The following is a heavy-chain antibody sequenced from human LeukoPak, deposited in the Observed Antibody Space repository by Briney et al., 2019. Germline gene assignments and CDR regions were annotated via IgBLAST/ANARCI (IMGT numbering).Heavy chain of an antibody. Sequence: ASVKVSCKASGYTFTGYYMHWVRQAPGQELEWMGRINPTSGGTNYAQKFQGRVTMTRDTSISTAYMELSRLRSDDTAVYYCARAKWGCGGDCYSMVDYWGQGTLVTVSS. J-gene: IGHJ4*02. CDR2: INPTSGGT. D-gene: IGHD2-21*02. CDR1: GYTFTGYY. V-gene: IGHV1-2*06. CDR3: ARAKWGCGGDCYSMVDY.